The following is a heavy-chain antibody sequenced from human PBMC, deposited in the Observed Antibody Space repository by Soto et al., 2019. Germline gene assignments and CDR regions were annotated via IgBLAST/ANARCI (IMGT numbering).Heavy chain of an antibody. CDR2: ISSSSSTI. Sequence: QTGGSLRLSCAASGFTFSSYSMNWVRQAPGKGLEWVSYISSSSSTIYYADSVKGRFTISRDNAKNSLYLQMNSLRDEDTAVYYCASFRLRTEDDAFDIWGQGTMVTVSS. CDR1: GFTFSSYS. J-gene: IGHJ3*02. CDR3: ASFRLRTEDDAFDI. V-gene: IGHV3-48*02. D-gene: IGHD7-27*01.